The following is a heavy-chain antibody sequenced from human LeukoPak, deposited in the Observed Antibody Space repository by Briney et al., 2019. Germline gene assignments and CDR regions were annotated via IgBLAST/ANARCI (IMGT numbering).Heavy chain of an antibody. CDR3: ARDTSRALDY. Sequence: GGSLRLSCAASGFTLSSYSMNWVRQAPGKGLEWVSYISSSSSTIYYADSVKGRFTIPRDNAKNSLYLQMNSLRAEDTAVYYCARDTSRALDYWGQGTLVTVSS. D-gene: IGHD6-13*01. J-gene: IGHJ4*02. CDR2: ISSSSSTI. CDR1: GFTLSSYS. V-gene: IGHV3-48*01.